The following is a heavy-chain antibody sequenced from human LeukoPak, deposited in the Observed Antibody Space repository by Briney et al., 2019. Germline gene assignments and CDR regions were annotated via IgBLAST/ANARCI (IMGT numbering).Heavy chain of an antibody. CDR1: GYSFSKYW. J-gene: IGHJ4*02. CDR2: IYPGDSDT. Sequence: GESLKISCKGSGYSFSKYWVAWVRQVPGEGLEWMGIIYPGDSDTRYSPSFQGQVTISADKSISIAYLQWSSLKASDTCMVYCARLYCSGTICYSGSSHFFDLWGQGTLVTVSS. V-gene: IGHV5-51*01. CDR3: ARLYCSGTICYSGSSHFFDL. D-gene: IGHD2-15*01.